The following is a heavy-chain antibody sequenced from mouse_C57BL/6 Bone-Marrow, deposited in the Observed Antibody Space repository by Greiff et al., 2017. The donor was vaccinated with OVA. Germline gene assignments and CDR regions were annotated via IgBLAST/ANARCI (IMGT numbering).Heavy chain of an antibody. Sequence: EVNVVESGGGLVKPGGSLKLSCAASGFTFSDYGMHWVRQAPEKGLEWVAYISSGSSTIYYADTVKGRFTISRDNAKNTLFLQMTSLRSEDTAMYYCARRSSYVDWYFDVWGTGTTVTVSS. CDR2: ISSGSSTI. CDR3: ARRSSYVDWYFDV. CDR1: GFTFSDYG. V-gene: IGHV5-17*01. D-gene: IGHD1-1*01. J-gene: IGHJ1*03.